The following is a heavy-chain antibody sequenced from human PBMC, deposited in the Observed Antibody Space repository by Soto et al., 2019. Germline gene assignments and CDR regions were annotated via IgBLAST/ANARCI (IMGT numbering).Heavy chain of an antibody. J-gene: IGHJ5*02. CDR2: INPNSGAT. CDR3: ARKAVMSTWYGEAWFAP. D-gene: IGHD3-10*01. Sequence: GASVEVSCKASGYIFTGYYLHWVRQAPGQGLEWMGWINPNSGATKYAQKFQGRLTMTRDKSINTTYMDLSRLTSDDTAVYFCARKAVMSTWYGEAWFAPWGQGTLVTVS. CDR1: GYIFTGYY. V-gene: IGHV1-2*02.